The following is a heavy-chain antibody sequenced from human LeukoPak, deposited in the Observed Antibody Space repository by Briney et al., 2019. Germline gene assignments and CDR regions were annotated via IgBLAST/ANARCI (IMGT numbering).Heavy chain of an antibody. D-gene: IGHD6-13*01. CDR3: ARDLIRYSSSWYWFDP. V-gene: IGHV1-18*04. CDR1: GYTFTSYG. Sequence: AASVKVSCKASGYTFTSYGISWVRQAPGQGLEWMGWISAYNGNTNYAQKLQGRVTMTTDTSTSTAYMELRSLRSDDPAVYYCARDLIRYSSSWYWFDPWGQGTLVTVSS. J-gene: IGHJ5*02. CDR2: ISAYNGNT.